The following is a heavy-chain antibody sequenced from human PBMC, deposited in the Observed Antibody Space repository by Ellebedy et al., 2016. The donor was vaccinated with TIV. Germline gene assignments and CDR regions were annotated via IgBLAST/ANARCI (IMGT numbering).Heavy chain of an antibody. CDR2: ISSSGNT. J-gene: IGHJ6*02. CDR3: AREGRGYYYGMDV. CDR1: GVSISSGNHY. Sequence: SETLSLTCTVSGVSISSGNHYWGWIRQPPGKGLEWIGIISSSGNTYYNPSLESRVTISVDTSKSQFALRLSSVTAADTAVYYCAREGRGYYYGMDVWGQGTTVTVSS. D-gene: IGHD3-10*01. V-gene: IGHV4-39*02.